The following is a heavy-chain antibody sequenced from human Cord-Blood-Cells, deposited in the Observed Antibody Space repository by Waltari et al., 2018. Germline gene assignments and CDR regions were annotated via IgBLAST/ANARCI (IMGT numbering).Heavy chain of an antibody. CDR3: ARADDFWSGYYYYYYGMDV. CDR2: ISSSSSYI. J-gene: IGHJ6*02. Sequence: EVQLVESGGGLVKPGGSLRLSCAASGFTFSSYSMNWVRQAPGTGLEWVSSISSSSSYIYYADSVKGRFTISRDNAKNSLYLQMNSLRAEDTAVYYCARADDFWSGYYYYYYGMDVWGQGATVTVSS. V-gene: IGHV3-21*01. D-gene: IGHD3-3*01. CDR1: GFTFSSYS.